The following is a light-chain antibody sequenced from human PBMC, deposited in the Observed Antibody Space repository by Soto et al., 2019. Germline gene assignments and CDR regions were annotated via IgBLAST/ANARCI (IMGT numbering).Light chain of an antibody. CDR2: DVT. J-gene: IGLJ2*01. Sequence: QSALTQPRSVSGSPGQSVTISCTGTSSDVGGYNYVSWYQQYPGKAPKLMIYDVTKRPSGVPDRFSGSKSGNTASLTISGLRAEDEADYYCCSYTSSSTVVFGGGTQLTVL. CDR3: CSYTSSSTVV. CDR1: SSDVGGYNY. V-gene: IGLV2-11*01.